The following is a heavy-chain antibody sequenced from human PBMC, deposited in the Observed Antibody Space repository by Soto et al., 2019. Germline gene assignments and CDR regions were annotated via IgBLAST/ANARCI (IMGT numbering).Heavy chain of an antibody. V-gene: IGHV3-21*01. CDR1: GFTFSSYS. J-gene: IGHJ3*02. Sequence: GGSLRLSCAASGFTFSSYSMNWVRQAPGKGLEWVSSISSSSSYIYYADSVKGRFTISRDNAKNSLYLQMNSLRAEDTAVYYCARGGRLGRAFDIWGQGTMVTVSS. CDR3: ARGGRLGRAFDI. D-gene: IGHD1-26*01. CDR2: ISSSSSYI.